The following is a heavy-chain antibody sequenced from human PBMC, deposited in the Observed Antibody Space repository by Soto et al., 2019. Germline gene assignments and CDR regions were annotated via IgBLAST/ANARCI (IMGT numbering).Heavy chain of an antibody. D-gene: IGHD1-1*01. Sequence: SETMSLTCSVSGGSISTVGHYWTWIRQPPGKGLEWIGSIYHTGSTYYSKSLRSRLTMSVDTSKSQFSLRLSSVTAADTAVYYCARATGTLRSRNCDYWGQGSLVTVSS. CDR1: GGSISTVGHY. J-gene: IGHJ4*02. CDR2: IYHTGST. CDR3: ARATGTLRSRNCDY. V-gene: IGHV4-31*03.